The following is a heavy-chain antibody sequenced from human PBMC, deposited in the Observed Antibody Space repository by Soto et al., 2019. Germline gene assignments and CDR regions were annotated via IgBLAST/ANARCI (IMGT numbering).Heavy chain of an antibody. V-gene: IGHV4-34*01. J-gene: IGHJ4*02. CDR2: VKDGGST. CDR1: GGSLTGYY. Sequence: QVQLQQWGAGLLKPSETLSLTCTVNGGSLTGYYWSWIRQPPGKGLEWIGEVKDGGSTNYSPSLRGRVSIAADTSKNHLSLMLNSVTAADTAVYFCARGQEGIVATHWDQGALVTVSS. CDR3: ARGQEGIVATH. D-gene: IGHD5-12*01.